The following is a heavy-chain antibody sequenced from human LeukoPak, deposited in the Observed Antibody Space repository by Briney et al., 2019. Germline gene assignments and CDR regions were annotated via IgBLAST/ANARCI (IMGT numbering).Heavy chain of an antibody. CDR1: GYTFTYHA. J-gene: IGHJ6*02. CDR2: LNTGNGDT. D-gene: IGHD2-2*01. Sequence: ASVKVSCKASGYTFTYHAMHWVRQAPGQGLEWMGWLNTGNGDTKYSQKFQGRVTITRDTSARTAYMELNSLRSDDTAVYYCARDARSGDNYYGMDVWGQGTTVTVSS. V-gene: IGHV1-3*04. CDR3: ARDARSGDNYYGMDV.